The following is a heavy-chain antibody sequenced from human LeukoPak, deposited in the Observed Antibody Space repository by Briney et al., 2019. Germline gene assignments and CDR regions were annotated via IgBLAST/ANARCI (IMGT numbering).Heavy chain of an antibody. D-gene: IGHD2-15*01. CDR2: ISSSSSTI. V-gene: IGHV3-48*04. Sequence: PGGSLRLSCAASGFTFSSYSMNWVRQAPGKGLEWVSYISSSSSTIYYADSVKGRFTISRDNAKNSLYLQMNSLRAEDTAVYYCARGPPGGPLYFDYWGQGTLVTVSS. J-gene: IGHJ4*02. CDR1: GFTFSSYS. CDR3: ARGPPGGPLYFDY.